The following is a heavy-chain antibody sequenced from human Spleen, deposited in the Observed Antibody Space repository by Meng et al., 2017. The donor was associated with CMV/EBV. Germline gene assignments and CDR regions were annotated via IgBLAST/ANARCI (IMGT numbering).Heavy chain of an antibody. CDR2: INPNSGGT. V-gene: IGHV1-2*04. J-gene: IGHJ4*02. CDR3: ARDRTYSGSYPDY. Sequence: ASVKVSCKAFGYSFTGYYIQWVRQAPGQGLEWMGWINPNSGGTKYAQKFQGWVTMTRDTSISTAYMELSRLRSDDTAVYYCARDRTYSGSYPDYWGQGTLVTVSS. D-gene: IGHD1-26*01. CDR1: GYSFTGYY.